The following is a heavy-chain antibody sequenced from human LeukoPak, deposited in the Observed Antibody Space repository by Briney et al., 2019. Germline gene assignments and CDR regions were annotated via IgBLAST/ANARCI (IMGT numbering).Heavy chain of an antibody. CDR1: GYSFTCYY. Sequence: ASVKVSCKASGYSFTCYYIHWVRQAPGQGLEWMGRINPNSGGTNYAQKFQVRLTMTRDTSINTAYMELSRLTSDDTAVYFCARDLEALAAIDYWGQGTLVTVSS. J-gene: IGHJ4*02. V-gene: IGHV1-2*06. CDR3: ARDLEALAAIDY. CDR2: INPNSGGT. D-gene: IGHD2-15*01.